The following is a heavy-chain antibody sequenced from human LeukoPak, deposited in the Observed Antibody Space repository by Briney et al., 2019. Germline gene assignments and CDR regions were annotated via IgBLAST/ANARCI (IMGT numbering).Heavy chain of an antibody. J-gene: IGHJ4*02. V-gene: IGHV3-72*01. CDR3: RAVEAGGRFDY. Sequence: GGSLRLSCAVSGFTFSDLYMDWVRQAPGKGLEWVGRSRNKAKSFTTEYAASVKGRFSTSRDDSKNSLYLKMNSLKTEDKAVYYCRAVEAGGRFDYWGQGTLVTVSS. CDR2: SRNKAKSFTT. D-gene: IGHD6-19*01. CDR1: GFTFSDLY.